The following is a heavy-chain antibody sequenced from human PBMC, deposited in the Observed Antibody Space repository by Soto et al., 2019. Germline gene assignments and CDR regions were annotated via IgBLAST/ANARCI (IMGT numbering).Heavy chain of an antibody. V-gene: IGHV4-30-4*01. Sequence: QVQLQESGPGLVKPSQTLSLTCTVSGGSISSGDYYWSWIRQPPGMGLEWIGYIYYSGSTYYNPSLKSRVTISVDTSTNQFSLKLSSVTAPDTAVYYCARIWFGEAYYYSDGMDVWGQGTTDTVSS. CDR2: IYYSGST. CDR3: ARIWFGEAYYYSDGMDV. CDR1: GGSISSGDYY. D-gene: IGHD3-10*01. J-gene: IGHJ6*02.